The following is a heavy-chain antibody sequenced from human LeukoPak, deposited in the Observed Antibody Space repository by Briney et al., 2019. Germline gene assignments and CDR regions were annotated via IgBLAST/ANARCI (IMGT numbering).Heavy chain of an antibody. V-gene: IGHV3-21*01. J-gene: IGHJ4*02. Sequence: GGSLRLSCTASGFTFSSYTMNWVRQAPGKRLEWVSSITSSSIYIYYADSVKGRFTISRDNAKNSPYLQMNSLRAEDTAVYYCARAGATFDYWGQGTLVTVSS. D-gene: IGHD1-26*01. CDR1: GFTFSSYT. CDR3: ARAGATFDY. CDR2: ITSSSIYI.